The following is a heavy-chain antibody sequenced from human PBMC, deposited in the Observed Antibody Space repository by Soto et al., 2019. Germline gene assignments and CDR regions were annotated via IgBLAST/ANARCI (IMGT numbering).Heavy chain of an antibody. D-gene: IGHD3-10*01. CDR1: GFTFSNYA. CDR3: ARSGDSYYFDY. V-gene: IGHV3-64*01. J-gene: IGHJ4*02. CDR2: INTNGGIT. Sequence: EVQLVESGGGLVQPGGSLRLSCAASGFTFSNYAMHWVRQAPGKGLEFVSTINTNGGITYYANSVKGRFTISRDNSKNTLYLQMGSLRAEDMAVYYCARSGDSYYFDYWGQGTLVTVSS.